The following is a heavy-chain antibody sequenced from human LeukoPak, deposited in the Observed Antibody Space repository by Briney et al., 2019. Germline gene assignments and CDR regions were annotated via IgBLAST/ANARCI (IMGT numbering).Heavy chain of an antibody. CDR2: ISSSSSYI. D-gene: IGHD1-26*01. Sequence: PGGSLRLSCAASGFTFSNYWMHWVRQAPGKGLEWVSSISSSSSYIYYADSVKGRFTISRDNAKNSLYLQMNSLRAEDTAVYYCARDPPGIQYYFDYWGQGTLVTVSS. V-gene: IGHV3-21*01. J-gene: IGHJ4*02. CDR1: GFTFSNYW. CDR3: ARDPPGIQYYFDY.